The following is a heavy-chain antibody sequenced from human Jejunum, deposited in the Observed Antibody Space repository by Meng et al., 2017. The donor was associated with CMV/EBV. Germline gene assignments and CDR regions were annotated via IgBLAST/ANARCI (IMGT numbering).Heavy chain of an antibody. J-gene: IGHJ3*02. V-gene: IGHV3-23*01. CDR2: ISGSGGSA. CDR1: FSSYA. Sequence: FSSYAMSWVRQAPRKGLEWVSGISGSGGSALYADSVKGRFTISRDNSKSTLYLQMNSLRADDTALYYCAKGQYYDSSGYYDAFDIWGQGTMVTVSS. CDR3: AKGQYYDSSGYYDAFDI. D-gene: IGHD3-22*01.